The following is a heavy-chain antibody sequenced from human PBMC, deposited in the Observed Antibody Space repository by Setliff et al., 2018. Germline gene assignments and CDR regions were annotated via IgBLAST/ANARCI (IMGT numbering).Heavy chain of an antibody. V-gene: IGHV4-59*01. Sequence: PSETLSLTCTVSGGSISTYYWSWIRQTPVKGLEWIGYVYYSGTTNYNPLFKSRVTISVDRHKNQFSLKLRSVTAADTGVYYCARDSALHSYHYDSSGYLDYWGQGALVTVSS. D-gene: IGHD3-22*01. CDR3: ARDSALHSYHYDSSGYLDY. J-gene: IGHJ4*02. CDR1: GGSISTYY. CDR2: VYYSGTT.